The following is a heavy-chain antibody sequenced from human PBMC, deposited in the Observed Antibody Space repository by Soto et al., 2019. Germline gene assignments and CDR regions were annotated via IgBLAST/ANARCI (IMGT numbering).Heavy chain of an antibody. CDR3: ARVMGLYGDYYYYGMDV. D-gene: IGHD4-17*01. CDR1: GYTFTSYG. Sequence: ASVKVSCKASGYTFTSYGISWVRQAPGQGLEWMGWISAYNGNTNYAQKLQGRVTMTTDTSTSTAYMELRSLRSDDTAVYYCARVMGLYGDYYYYGMDVWGQGTTVTVSS. J-gene: IGHJ6*02. V-gene: IGHV1-18*01. CDR2: ISAYNGNT.